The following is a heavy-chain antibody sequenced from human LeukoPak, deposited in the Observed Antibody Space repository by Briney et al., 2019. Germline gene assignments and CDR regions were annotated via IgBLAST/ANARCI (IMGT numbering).Heavy chain of an antibody. V-gene: IGHV3-30-3*01. Sequence: PGGSLRLSCAASGFTFSSYAMHWVRQAPGKGLEWVAVISYDGSNKYYADSVKGRFTISRDNSKNTLYLQMNSLRAEDTAVYYCARDKGGFFAVYGKDYWGQGTLVTVSS. CDR2: ISYDGSNK. CDR3: ARDKGGFFAVYGKDY. D-gene: IGHD5/OR15-5a*01. CDR1: GFTFSSYA. J-gene: IGHJ4*02.